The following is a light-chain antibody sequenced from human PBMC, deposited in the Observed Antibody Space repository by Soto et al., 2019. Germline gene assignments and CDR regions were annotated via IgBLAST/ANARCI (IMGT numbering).Light chain of an antibody. CDR2: GAS. J-gene: IGKJ4*01. CDR1: QSVTFS. V-gene: IGKV3D-15*01. Sequence: EKVMTQSPATLSVSPGERATLSCRASQSVTFSLAWYQQKPGQAPRLLIYGASTRATGIPVRFSGSGSGTEFTLTISSLQSEDFAIYYCQQYNDWPLTFGGGTRVEIK. CDR3: QQYNDWPLT.